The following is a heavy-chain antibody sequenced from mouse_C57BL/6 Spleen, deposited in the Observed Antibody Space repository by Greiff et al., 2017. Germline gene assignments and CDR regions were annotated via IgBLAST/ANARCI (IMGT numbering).Heavy chain of an antibody. Sequence: DVKLVESGGGLVQPGGSLKLSCAASGFTFSDYYMYWVRQTPEKRLEWVAYISNGGGSTYYPDTVKGRFTISRDNAKNTLYLQMSRLKSEDTAMYYCARQRYYGSSHWYFDVWGTGTTVTVSS. CDR1: GFTFSDYY. CDR3: ARQRYYGSSHWYFDV. V-gene: IGHV5-12*01. D-gene: IGHD1-1*01. CDR2: ISNGGGST. J-gene: IGHJ1*03.